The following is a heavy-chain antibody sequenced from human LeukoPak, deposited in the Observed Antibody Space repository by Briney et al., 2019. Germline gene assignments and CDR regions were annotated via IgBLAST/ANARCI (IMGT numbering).Heavy chain of an antibody. D-gene: IGHD3-22*01. J-gene: IGHJ3*02. CDR1: GYTFTNYG. CDR2: ISAYNGHT. V-gene: IGHV1-18*01. Sequence: ASVTASCKASGYTFTNYGISWVRQAPGQGLEWMGWISAYNGHTNYAQNLQGRVTMTTDTSTRTAYMELRRLRSDDTVVYYCARLMTPRLYYDSSGYYYGAFDIWGQGTVVTVSS. CDR3: ARLMTPRLYYDSSGYYYGAFDI.